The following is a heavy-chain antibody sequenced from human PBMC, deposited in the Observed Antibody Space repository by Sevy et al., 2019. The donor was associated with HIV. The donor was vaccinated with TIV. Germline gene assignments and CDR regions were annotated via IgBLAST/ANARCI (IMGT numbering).Heavy chain of an antibody. D-gene: IGHD3-3*01. V-gene: IGHV3-15*07. Sequence: GGSLRLSCAASGFTFSNAWMNWVRQAPGKGLEWVGRIKSKTDGGTTDYAAPVKGRFTISRDDSKNTLYLQMNSLKTEEPAVYYCTTGRGSITIFGVVIIGGDYYYGMDVWGQGTTVTVSS. CDR2: IKSKTDGGTT. CDR1: GFTFSNAW. CDR3: TTGRGSITIFGVVIIGGDYYYGMDV. J-gene: IGHJ6*02.